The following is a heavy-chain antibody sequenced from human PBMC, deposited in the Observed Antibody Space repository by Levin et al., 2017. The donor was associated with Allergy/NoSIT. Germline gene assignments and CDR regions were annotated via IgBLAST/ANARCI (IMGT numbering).Heavy chain of an antibody. CDR2: IRTKAYGGTT. V-gene: IGHV3-49*03. CDR1: GFTFGDYP. D-gene: IGHD2-15*01. CDR3: SRACRISGDAFDI. J-gene: IGHJ3*02. Sequence: GGSLRLSCTASGFTFGDYPMSWFRQAPGKGLEFLSYIRTKAYGGTTEYAASVKGRFTISRDDSESIAYLQMNSLETEDTAVYYCSRACRISGDAFDIWGQGTMVTVSS.